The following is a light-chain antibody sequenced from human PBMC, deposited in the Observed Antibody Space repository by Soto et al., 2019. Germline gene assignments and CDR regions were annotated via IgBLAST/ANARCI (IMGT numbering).Light chain of an antibody. CDR1: QSVPSNY. Sequence: EIVLTQSPGTLSLSPGERVTLSCRASQSVPSNYLAWYQHKPGQAPRLLIYGASNRATGIPDRFSGSGSGTDFTLTISRLEPEDFAVYYCQQYGSSGTFGQGTKVEIK. J-gene: IGKJ1*01. CDR2: GAS. CDR3: QQYGSSGT. V-gene: IGKV3-20*01.